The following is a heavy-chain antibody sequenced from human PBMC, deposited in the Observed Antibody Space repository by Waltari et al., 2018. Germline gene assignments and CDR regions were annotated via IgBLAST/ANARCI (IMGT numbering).Heavy chain of an antibody. J-gene: IGHJ2*01. CDR3: ARGGLSSSSDFWYFDL. CDR1: GGTFSSYA. D-gene: IGHD6-6*01. Sequence: QVQLVQSGAEVKKPGSSVKVSCKASGGTFSSYAISWVRQAPGQGLEWMGGIIPILGIANYAQKFQGRVTITADESTSTAYMELSSLRSEDTAVYYCARGGLSSSSDFWYFDLWGRGTLVTVSS. CDR2: IIPILGIA. V-gene: IGHV1-69*04.